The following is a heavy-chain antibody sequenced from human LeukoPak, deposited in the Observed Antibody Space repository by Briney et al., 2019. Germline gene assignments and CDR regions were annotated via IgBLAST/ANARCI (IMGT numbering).Heavy chain of an antibody. CDR3: ARAVRRGPSGSPGY. Sequence: GASVKVSCKASGYTFTSYDINWVRQATGPGLESMGWMNPNSGNTGYAQKFQGRVTITRNTSISTAYMELSSLRSEDTAVYYCARAVRRGPSGSPGYWGQGTLVTVSS. CDR2: MNPNSGNT. V-gene: IGHV1-8*03. D-gene: IGHD1-26*01. CDR1: GYTFTSYD. J-gene: IGHJ4*02.